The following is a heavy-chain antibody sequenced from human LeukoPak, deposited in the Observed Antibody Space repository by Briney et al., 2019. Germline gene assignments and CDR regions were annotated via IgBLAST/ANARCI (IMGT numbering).Heavy chain of an antibody. CDR1: GGSFSGYY. D-gene: IGHD5-18*01. J-gene: IGHJ4*02. CDR2: INHSGST. Sequence: SETLSLTCAVYGGSFSGYYWSWIRQPPGKGLEWIGEINHSGSTNYNPSLKSRVTISVDTSKNQFSLKLSSVTAADTAVYYCARKGRAGYSYGYYFDYWGQGTLATVSS. V-gene: IGHV4-34*01. CDR3: ARKGRAGYSYGYYFDY.